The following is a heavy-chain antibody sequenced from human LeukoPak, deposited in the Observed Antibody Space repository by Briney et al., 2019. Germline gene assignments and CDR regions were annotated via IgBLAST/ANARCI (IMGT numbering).Heavy chain of an antibody. CDR2: VYYSGST. CDR3: ARSEGVYYGSGSSGSYYPHWFDP. Sequence: SETLSLTCTISVYSINTYYWSWIRQPPGKGLEWIGYVYYSGSTKYNPSLQSQVTTSLDTSKKQFSLKLDSVTAADTAVYYCARSEGVYYGSGSSGSYYPHWFDPRGQGILVTVSS. J-gene: IGHJ5*02. D-gene: IGHD3-10*01. V-gene: IGHV4-59*01. CDR1: VYSINTYY.